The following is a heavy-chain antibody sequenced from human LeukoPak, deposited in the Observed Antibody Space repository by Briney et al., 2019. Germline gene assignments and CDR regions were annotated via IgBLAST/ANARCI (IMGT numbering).Heavy chain of an antibody. V-gene: IGHV3-48*03. CDR3: ARDLKHYYDSSGVDY. J-gene: IGHJ4*02. D-gene: IGHD3-22*01. Sequence: GGSLRLSCAASGFTFSSYEMNWVRQAPGKGQEWVSYISSSGSTIYYADSVKGRFTISRDNAKNSLYLPMNSLRAEDTAVYYCARDLKHYYDSSGVDYWGQGTLVTVSS. CDR2: ISSSGSTI. CDR1: GFTFSSYE.